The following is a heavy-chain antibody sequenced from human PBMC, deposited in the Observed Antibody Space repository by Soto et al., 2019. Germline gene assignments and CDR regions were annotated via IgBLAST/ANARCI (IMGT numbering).Heavy chain of an antibody. V-gene: IGHV3-33*01. J-gene: IGHJ5*02. CDR3: ARESTGSYISSFDP. CDR1: GFTFSSYG. Sequence: QVQLVESGGGVVQPGRSLRLSCAASGFTFSSYGMHWVRQAPGKGLEWVAVIWYDGSNKYYADSVKGRFTISRDNSKNTLYLQMNSLRAEDTAVYYCARESTGSYISSFDPWGQGTLVTVSS. D-gene: IGHD3-10*01. CDR2: IWYDGSNK.